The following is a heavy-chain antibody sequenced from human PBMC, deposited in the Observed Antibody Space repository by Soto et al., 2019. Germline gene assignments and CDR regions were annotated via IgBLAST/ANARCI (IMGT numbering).Heavy chain of an antibody. Sequence: SETLSLTCTVSGGSISSGDYYWSWIRQPPGKGLEWIGYIYYSGSTYYNPSLKSRVTISVDTSKNQFSLKLSSVTAADTAVYYCARGAYYYDSRGYYHDWGPGTLVTVSS. CDR1: GGSISSGDYY. D-gene: IGHD3-22*01. CDR2: IYYSGST. V-gene: IGHV4-30-4*01. CDR3: ARGAYYYDSRGYYHD. J-gene: IGHJ4*02.